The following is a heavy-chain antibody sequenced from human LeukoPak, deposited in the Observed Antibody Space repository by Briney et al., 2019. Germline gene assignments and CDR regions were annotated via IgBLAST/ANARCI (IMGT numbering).Heavy chain of an antibody. CDR3: TKELHVAVAVADYYYFYMDV. V-gene: IGHV3-23*01. CDR1: GYSINFGHL. Sequence: SSETLSLSCDVSGYSINFGHLWGWIRQPPGKGLEWLSTINGGGNTTFYADSVQGRFTISRDNSKNTLYLHMDSLRPDDTAIYYCTKELHVAVAVADYYYFYMDVWGRGTAVTVSS. CDR2: INGGGNTT. J-gene: IGHJ6*03. D-gene: IGHD6-19*01.